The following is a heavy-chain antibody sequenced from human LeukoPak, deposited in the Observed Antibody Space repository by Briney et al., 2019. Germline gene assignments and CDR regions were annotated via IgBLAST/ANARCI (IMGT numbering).Heavy chain of an antibody. CDR2: INPNDGDT. V-gene: IGHV1-2*02. CDR1: GYTFTDYY. D-gene: IGHD2-2*01. Sequence: ASVKVSCKASGYTFTDYYMHWVRQAPGQGFEWMGWINPNDGDTSYAQKSQGRVTMTRDTSISTAHMEVSRLRSDDTAVYYCARANFLYCSSTTCLFDYWGQGTLVTVSS. CDR3: ARANFLYCSSTTCLFDY. J-gene: IGHJ4*02.